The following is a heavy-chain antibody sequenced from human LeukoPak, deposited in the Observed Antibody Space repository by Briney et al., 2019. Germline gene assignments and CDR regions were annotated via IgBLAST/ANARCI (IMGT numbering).Heavy chain of an antibody. CDR1: GGSISSYY. CDR2: IYYSGST. D-gene: IGHD6-19*01. V-gene: IGHV4-59*08. Sequence: PSETLSLTCTVSGGSISSYYWSWIRQPPGKGLEWIGYIYYSGSTNYNPSLKSRVTISVDTSKNRFSLKLSSVTAADTAVYYCARHWYSSGWYFDYWGQGTLVTVSS. J-gene: IGHJ4*02. CDR3: ARHWYSSGWYFDY.